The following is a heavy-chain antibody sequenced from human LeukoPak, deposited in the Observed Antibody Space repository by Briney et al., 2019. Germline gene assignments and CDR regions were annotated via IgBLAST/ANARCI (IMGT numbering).Heavy chain of an antibody. V-gene: IGHV4-59*11. D-gene: IGHD3-16*01. Sequence: PSETLSLTCTVSTSSFSYHYWSWLRQSPGKGLEWIGFIYSSGSTNYNPSVKSRVTISVDTSKNQFSLKLTSVTAADTAVYYCARGGGDYYYYMDVWGKGTTVTVSS. CDR3: ARGGGDYYYYMDV. CDR2: IYSSGST. J-gene: IGHJ6*03. CDR1: TSSFSYHY.